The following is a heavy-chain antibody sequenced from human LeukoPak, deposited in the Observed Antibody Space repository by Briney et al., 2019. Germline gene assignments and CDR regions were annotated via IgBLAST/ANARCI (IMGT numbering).Heavy chain of an antibody. V-gene: IGHV3-7*01. Sequence: LGGSLRLSCAASGFTFSSYWMSWVRQAPGKGLEWVANIKQDGSEKYYVDSVKGRFTISRDNAKNSLYLQMNSLRAEDTAVYYCARLYSSSWYGFRGYYMDVWGKGTTVTVSS. CDR2: IKQDGSEK. CDR3: ARLYSSSWYGFRGYYMDV. D-gene: IGHD6-13*01. CDR1: GFTFSSYW. J-gene: IGHJ6*03.